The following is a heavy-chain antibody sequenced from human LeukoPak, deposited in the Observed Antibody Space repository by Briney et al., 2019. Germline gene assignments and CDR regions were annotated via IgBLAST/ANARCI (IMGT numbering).Heavy chain of an antibody. V-gene: IGHV4-59*08. Sequence: PSETLSLTCTVSGGSISSYYWSWIRQPPGKGLEWIGYIYYSGSTNYNPSLKSRVTISVDTSKNQFSLKLSSVTAADTAVYYCARRGHYYDSSGYFTAFDIWGQGTMVTVSS. J-gene: IGHJ3*02. CDR3: ARRGHYYDSSGYFTAFDI. CDR1: GGSISSYY. CDR2: IYYSGST. D-gene: IGHD3-22*01.